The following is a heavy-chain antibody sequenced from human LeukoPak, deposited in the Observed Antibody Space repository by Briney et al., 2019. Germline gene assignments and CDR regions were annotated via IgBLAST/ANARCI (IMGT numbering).Heavy chain of an antibody. CDR1: GGSFSGYY. Sequence: PSETLSLTCAVYGGSFSGYYWTWIRQPPGKGLEWLAQINHSGSTNYNPSRKSRVTVSMDTSKNQFSLKLSPVTAADTAVYYCARGEGSGSFYPYFDYWGQGTLVTVSS. J-gene: IGHJ4*02. CDR3: ARGEGSGSFYPYFDY. V-gene: IGHV4-34*01. CDR2: INHSGST. D-gene: IGHD1-26*01.